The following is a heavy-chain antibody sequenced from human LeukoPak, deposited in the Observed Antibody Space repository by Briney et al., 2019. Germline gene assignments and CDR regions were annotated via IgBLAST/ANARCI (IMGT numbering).Heavy chain of an antibody. CDR3: ARVGRYCGGDCYLDY. J-gene: IGHJ4*02. CDR1: GDSMYSLY. D-gene: IGHD2-21*02. V-gene: IGHV4-59*01. Sequence: SETLSLTCTVSGDSMYSLYWRWIRPPPGKGREWIGYIYYTGSTNYNPPLKSRVTISGDTSKNQFSLKLTSVTAADTAVYYCARVGRYCGGDCYLDYWGRGTLVTVSS. CDR2: IYYTGST.